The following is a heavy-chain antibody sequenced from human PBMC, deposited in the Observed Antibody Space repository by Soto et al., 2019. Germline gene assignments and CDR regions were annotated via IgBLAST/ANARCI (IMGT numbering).Heavy chain of an antibody. CDR3: ARAHYGDYGYGMDV. CDR1: GGSISSGGYS. Sequence: QLQLQESGSRLVKPSQTLSLTCAVSGGSISSGGYSWSWIRQPPGKGLEWIGYIYQSGYTYSNPSLKSRVTISVDRSKNQFSLKLSSVTAADTAVYYCARAHYGDYGYGMDVWGQGTTVTVSS. J-gene: IGHJ6*02. CDR2: IYQSGYT. D-gene: IGHD4-17*01. V-gene: IGHV4-30-2*01.